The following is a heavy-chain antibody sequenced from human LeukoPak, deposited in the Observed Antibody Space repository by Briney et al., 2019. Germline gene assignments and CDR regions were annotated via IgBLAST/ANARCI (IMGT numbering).Heavy chain of an antibody. CDR1: GYSFTSYW. D-gene: IGHD1-1*01. Sequence: GESLKISCKGSGYSFTSYWIGWVRQMPGKGLEWMGIIYPGDSDTRYSPSLQGQVTISADKSISTAYLQWSSLKASDTAMYYCARPAGTTGDENWFDPWGQGTLVTVSS. V-gene: IGHV5-51*01. CDR3: ARPAGTTGDENWFDP. J-gene: IGHJ5*02. CDR2: IYPGDSDT.